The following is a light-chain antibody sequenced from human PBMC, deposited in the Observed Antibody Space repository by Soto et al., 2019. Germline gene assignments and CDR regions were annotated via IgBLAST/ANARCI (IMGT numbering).Light chain of an antibody. CDR2: LDS. CDR3: MQALQTPWT. V-gene: IGKV2-28*01. Sequence: DIVMTQSPLSLPVTPGEPASISCRSSQSLLHSNGYNYLDWYLQKPGQSPQLLIYLDSNRASGVPDRFSGSGSGTDLTLKISRVEAEDVGIYYCMQALQTPWTFGQGTKVEIK. J-gene: IGKJ1*01. CDR1: QSLLHSNGYNY.